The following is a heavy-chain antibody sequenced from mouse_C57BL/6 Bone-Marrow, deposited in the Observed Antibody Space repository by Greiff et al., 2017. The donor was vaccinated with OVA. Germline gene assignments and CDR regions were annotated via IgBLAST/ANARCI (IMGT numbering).Heavy chain of an antibody. V-gene: IGHV14-4*01. CDR1: GFNIKDDY. CDR3: TVGSSPWYFDV. Sequence: EVMLVESGAELVRPGASVKLSCTASGFNIKDDYMHWVKQRPEQGLEWIGWIDPENGDTEYASKFQGKATITADTSSNTAYLQLSSLTSEDTAVYYCTVGSSPWYFDVWGTGTTVTVSS. D-gene: IGHD1-1*01. CDR2: IDPENGDT. J-gene: IGHJ1*03.